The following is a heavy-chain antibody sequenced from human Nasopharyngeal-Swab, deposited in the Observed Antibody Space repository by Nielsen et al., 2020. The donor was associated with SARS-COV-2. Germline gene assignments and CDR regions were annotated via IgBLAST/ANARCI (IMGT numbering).Heavy chain of an antibody. V-gene: IGHV1-2*06. CDR1: GGTFSSYA. Sequence: ASVKVSCKASGGTFSSYAISWVRQAPGQGLEWMGRISPNSGGTNYAQKFQGRVTMTSDTSISTAYMELSSLRSEDTAVYYCATAHLFWSGYYSNWFDPWGQGTLVTVSS. J-gene: IGHJ5*02. D-gene: IGHD3-3*01. CDR3: ATAHLFWSGYYSNWFDP. CDR2: ISPNSGGT.